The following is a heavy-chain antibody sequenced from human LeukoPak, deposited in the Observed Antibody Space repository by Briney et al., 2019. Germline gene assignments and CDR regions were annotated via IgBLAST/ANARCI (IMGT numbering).Heavy chain of an antibody. J-gene: IGHJ3*02. CDR1: GFTFGDYA. CDR3: TRATVVTPHDAFDI. D-gene: IGHD4-23*01. Sequence: GGSLRLSCTASGFTFGDYAMSWFRQAPGKGLEWVGFIRSKAYGGTTEYAASVKGRFTISRDDSKSIAYLQMNSLKTEDTAVYYCTRATVVTPHDAFDIWGQGTMVTVSP. CDR2: IRSKAYGGTT. V-gene: IGHV3-49*03.